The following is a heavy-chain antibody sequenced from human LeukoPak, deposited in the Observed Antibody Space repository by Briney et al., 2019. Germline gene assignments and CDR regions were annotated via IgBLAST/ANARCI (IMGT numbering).Heavy chain of an antibody. V-gene: IGHV4-34*01. CDR2: INHSGST. D-gene: IGHD3-10*02. CDR1: GGSFSGYY. CDR3: ARDVRADSPTSGMDV. Sequence: SETLSLTCAVYGGSFSGYYWSWIRQPPGKGLEWIGEINHSGSTNYNPSLKSRVTISVDTSKNQFSLKLSSVTAADTAVYYCARDVRADSPTSGMDVWGQGTTVTVSS. J-gene: IGHJ6*02.